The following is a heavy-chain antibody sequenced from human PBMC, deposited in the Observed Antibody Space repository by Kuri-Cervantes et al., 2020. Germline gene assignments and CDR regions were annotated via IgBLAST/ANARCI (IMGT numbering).Heavy chain of an antibody. J-gene: IGHJ4*02. D-gene: IGHD4-17*01. CDR1: GGTFSSYA. CDR2: MNPNSGNT. Sequence: ASVKVSCKASGGTFSSYAISWVRQAPGQGLEWMGGMNPNSGNTGYAQKFQGRVTMTRNTSISTAYMELRSLRSDDTAVYYCARWGLTVTTGGADYWGQGTLVTVSS. CDR3: ARWGLTVTTGGADY. V-gene: IGHV1-8*02.